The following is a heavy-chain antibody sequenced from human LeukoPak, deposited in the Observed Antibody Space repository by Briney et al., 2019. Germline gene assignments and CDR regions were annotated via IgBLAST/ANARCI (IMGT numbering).Heavy chain of an antibody. CDR1: GFTFSSYS. Sequence: PGGSLRLSCAASGFTFSSYSMNWVRQAPGKGLEWVSYISSSSSTIYYADSVKGRFTISRDNAKNSLYLQMNSLRAEDTAVYYCARDQSNWGSGPFDYWGQGTLVTVSS. V-gene: IGHV3-48*01. D-gene: IGHD7-27*01. CDR2: ISSSSSTI. CDR3: ARDQSNWGSGPFDY. J-gene: IGHJ4*02.